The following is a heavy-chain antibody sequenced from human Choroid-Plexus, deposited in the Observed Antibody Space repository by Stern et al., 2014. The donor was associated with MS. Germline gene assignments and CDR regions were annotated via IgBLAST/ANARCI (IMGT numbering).Heavy chain of an antibody. J-gene: IGHJ5*02. CDR2: VSYGGSNK. CDR1: GFTLGSCA. CDR3: AKDRQYLTYFFDH. V-gene: IGHV3-30*18. Sequence: QMQLVQSGGGVVQPGRPLRLSCVASGFTLGSCAMHWVRQAPGKGLEWVAGVSYGGSNKYYADSVKGRFTISRDNSQNTLYMQMSSLRPEDTAVYYCAKDRQYLTYFFDHWGQGSLVTVSS. D-gene: IGHD2/OR15-2a*01.